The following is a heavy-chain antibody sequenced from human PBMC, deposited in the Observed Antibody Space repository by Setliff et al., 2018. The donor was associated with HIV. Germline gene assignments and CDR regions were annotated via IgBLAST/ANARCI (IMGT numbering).Heavy chain of an antibody. J-gene: IGHJ2*01. D-gene: IGHD2-21*02. Sequence: PGGSLRLSCAASGFTFSSNYMNWVRQAPGKGLDWVSGISSSGGSTYYADSVKGRFTISRDNSKNTLYLQMSSLRDEDTAVYYCAKSIVVVTARWYFDLWGRGTLVTVSS. V-gene: IGHV3-23*01. CDR1: GFTFSSNY. CDR3: AKSIVVVTARWYFDL. CDR2: ISSSGGST.